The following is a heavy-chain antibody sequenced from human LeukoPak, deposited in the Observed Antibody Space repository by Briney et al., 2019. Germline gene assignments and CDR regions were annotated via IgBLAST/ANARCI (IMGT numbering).Heavy chain of an antibody. D-gene: IGHD3-22*01. V-gene: IGHV1-46*01. CDR2: INLSGGST. Sequence: ASVKVSCKASGYTFTSYYIHWVRQAPGQGLEWMAIINLSGGSTTYAQKFQGRVTMTRDTSTSTVYMELSSLRSEDTAVYYCARDSRPSYDSSAYYYPGDYWGQGTLVTVSS. CDR3: ARDSRPSYDSSAYYYPGDY. CDR1: GYTFTSYY. J-gene: IGHJ4*02.